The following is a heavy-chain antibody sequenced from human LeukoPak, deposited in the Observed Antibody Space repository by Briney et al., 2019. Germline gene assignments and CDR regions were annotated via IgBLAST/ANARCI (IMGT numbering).Heavy chain of an antibody. D-gene: IGHD6-13*01. J-gene: IGHJ4*02. CDR3: AREIADPYSFDS. Sequence: SETLSLTCTVSGGSINFYYWSWIRQPAGKGLEWIGRIYSTGSTNYSPSLKSRVTMSVDKSKNQFSLNLSSVTAADTAVYYCAREIADPYSFDSWGQGTLVTVSS. V-gene: IGHV4-4*07. CDR2: IYSTGST. CDR1: GGSINFYY.